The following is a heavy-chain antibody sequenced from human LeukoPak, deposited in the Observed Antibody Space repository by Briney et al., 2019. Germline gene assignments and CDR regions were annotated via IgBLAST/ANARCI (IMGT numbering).Heavy chain of an antibody. D-gene: IGHD3-10*01. V-gene: IGHV3-74*01. Sequence: TGGSLRLSCAASGFTISSYWMHWVRQAPGKGLVWVSRINSDGSSTSYADSVKGRFTISRDNAKNTLYLQMNSLRAEDTAVYYCARVSYYYGSGSYRPTAVYYFDYWGQGTLVTVSS. CDR3: ARVSYYYGSGSYRPTAVYYFDY. CDR2: INSDGSST. J-gene: IGHJ4*02. CDR1: GFTISSYW.